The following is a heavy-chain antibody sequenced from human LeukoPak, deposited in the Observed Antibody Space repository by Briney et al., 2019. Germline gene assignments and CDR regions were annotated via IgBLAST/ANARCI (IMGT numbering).Heavy chain of an antibody. Sequence: SETLSLTCTVSGGSISSGGYYWSWIRQHPGTGLEWIGYIYYSGSTYYNPSLKSRVTKSVDTSKNQFSLKLSSVTDADTAVYYCARDYSGNSYYGMDVWGQGTTVTVSS. J-gene: IGHJ6*02. CDR2: IYYSGST. V-gene: IGHV4-31*03. D-gene: IGHD4-23*01. CDR1: GGSISSGGYY. CDR3: ARDYSGNSYYGMDV.